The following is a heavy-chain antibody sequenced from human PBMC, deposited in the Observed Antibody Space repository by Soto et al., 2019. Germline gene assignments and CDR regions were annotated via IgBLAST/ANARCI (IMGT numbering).Heavy chain of an antibody. CDR2: INHSGST. Sequence: LSLTCAVYGGSFSGYYWSWIRQPPGKGLEWIGEINHSGSTNYNPSLKSRVTISVDTSKNQFSLKLSSVTAADTAVYYCARGPVEMATITGSYYFDYWGQGTLVTVSS. CDR3: ARGPVEMATITGSYYFDY. J-gene: IGHJ4*02. CDR1: GGSFSGYY. D-gene: IGHD5-12*01. V-gene: IGHV4-34*01.